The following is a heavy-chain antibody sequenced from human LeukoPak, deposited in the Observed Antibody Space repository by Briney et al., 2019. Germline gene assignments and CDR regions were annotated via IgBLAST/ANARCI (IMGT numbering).Heavy chain of an antibody. CDR2: IIPVFGTT. CDR1: GGTFSSYA. V-gene: IGHV1-69*06. J-gene: IGHJ4*02. Sequence: SVKVSCKASGGTFSSYAVSWVRLTPGQGLEWLGGIIPVFGTTTYAQKFQAKVTMAADKSTNTAYLEISSLTSDDTAVYYCARCSPGDSSNFYAVLQYWGQGTQVTVST. D-gene: IGHD3-22*01. CDR3: ARCSPGDSSNFYAVLQY.